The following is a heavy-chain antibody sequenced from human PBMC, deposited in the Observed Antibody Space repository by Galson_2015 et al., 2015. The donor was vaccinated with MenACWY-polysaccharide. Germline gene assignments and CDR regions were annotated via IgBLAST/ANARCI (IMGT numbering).Heavy chain of an antibody. J-gene: IGHJ4*02. Sequence: VKVSCKASGYTFHRHGISWVRQAPGQGLEWMGWISTFNGNPTYAQDFQGRVSMTTDTTTPTVYLELTSLRSDDTAVYYCARIAVAGSVDFWGQGTLVTVSS. CDR1: GYTFHRHG. V-gene: IGHV1-18*01. D-gene: IGHD6-19*01. CDR2: ISTFNGNP. CDR3: ARIAVAGSVDF.